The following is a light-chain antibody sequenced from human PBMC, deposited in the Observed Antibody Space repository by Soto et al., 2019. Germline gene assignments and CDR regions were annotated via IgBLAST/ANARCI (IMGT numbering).Light chain of an antibody. CDR3: QYYGSSLSAF. J-gene: IGLJ1*01. CDR2: GNS. V-gene: IGLV1-40*01. Sequence: QSVLTQPPSVSGAPGQRVTISCTGSSSNIGAGYDVHWYQQLPGTAPKLLIYGNSNRPSGVPDRFSGSKSGTSASLAITGLQAEDEADYYCQYYGSSLSAFFGTGTKLTVL. CDR1: SSNIGAGYD.